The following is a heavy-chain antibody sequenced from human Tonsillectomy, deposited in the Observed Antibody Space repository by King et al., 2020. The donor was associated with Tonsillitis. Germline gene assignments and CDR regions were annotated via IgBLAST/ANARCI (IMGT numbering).Heavy chain of an antibody. V-gene: IGHV3-23*04. Sequence: VQLVESGGGLGQPGGSLRLACAASGFTFSNNAMSWVRQAPGKGLEWVSSISGSGDTTFNADSVKGRFTISRDNSKNKLYLQMNSLRAEDTAVYYCAKVTIAVARFDPWGQGTLVTVSS. CDR2: ISGSGDTT. J-gene: IGHJ5*02. CDR3: AKVTIAVARFDP. CDR1: GFTFSNNA. D-gene: IGHD6-19*01.